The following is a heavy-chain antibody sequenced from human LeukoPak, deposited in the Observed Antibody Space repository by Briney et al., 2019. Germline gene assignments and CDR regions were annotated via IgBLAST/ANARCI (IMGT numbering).Heavy chain of an antibody. V-gene: IGHV1-8*01. CDR2: MSPNSGNT. CDR1: GYTFTSYD. J-gene: IGHJ6*02. D-gene: IGHD2-2*01. Sequence: ASVKVSCKASGYTFTSYDINWVRQATGQGLEWMGWMSPNSGNTGYAQKFQGRVTMTRNTSISTAYMELSSLRSEDTAVYYCAREVRYCSSTSCFSTYYYYGMDVWGQGTTVTVSS. CDR3: AREVRYCSSTSCFSTYYYYGMDV.